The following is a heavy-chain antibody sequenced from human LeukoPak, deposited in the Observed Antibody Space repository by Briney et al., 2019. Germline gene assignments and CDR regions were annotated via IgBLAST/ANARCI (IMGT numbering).Heavy chain of an antibody. CDR2: ISGSGGST. V-gene: IGHV3-23*01. J-gene: IGHJ4*02. CDR3: AKGQTDYDFWSGYHT. D-gene: IGHD3-3*01. CDR1: GPTFSTSA. Sequence: GGSLRLSCAAAGPTFSTSAMTWVRQAPGKGLEWVSTISGSGGSTYYADSVKGRFTISRDNAKNTLYLQMTSLRAEDTAVYFCAKGQTDYDFWSGYHTWGQGTLVTVSS.